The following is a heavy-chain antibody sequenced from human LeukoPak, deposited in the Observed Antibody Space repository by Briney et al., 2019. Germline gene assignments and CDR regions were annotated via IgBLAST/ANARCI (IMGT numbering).Heavy chain of an antibody. D-gene: IGHD6-19*01. CDR2: IIPVFGTT. CDR1: GGTFSSYA. Sequence: SVKVSCKASGGTFSSYAVSWVRLTPGQGLEWLGGIIPVFGTTTYAQKFQAKVTMTADKPTNTAYLEISSLTSDDTAVYYCARFAVHRRIAVDGQFGLDYWGQGTLVTVSS. J-gene: IGHJ4*02. CDR3: ARFAVHRRIAVDGQFGLDY. V-gene: IGHV1-69*06.